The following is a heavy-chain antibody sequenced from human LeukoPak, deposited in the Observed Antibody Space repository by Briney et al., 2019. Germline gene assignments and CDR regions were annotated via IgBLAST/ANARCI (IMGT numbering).Heavy chain of an antibody. CDR3: ARDNSGYRFDY. V-gene: IGHV3-9*01. J-gene: IGHJ4*02. Sequence: GGSLRLSCAASGFTFDGYAMHWVRQAPGKGLEWVSGISWNSGSIGYADSVKGRFTISRDNAKNSLYLQMNSLRAEDTAVYYCARDNSGYRFDYWGQGTLVTVSS. CDR2: ISWNSGSI. D-gene: IGHD3-22*01. CDR1: GFTFDGYA.